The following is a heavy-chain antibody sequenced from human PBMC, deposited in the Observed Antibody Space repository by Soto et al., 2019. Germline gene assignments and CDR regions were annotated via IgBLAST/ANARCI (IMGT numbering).Heavy chain of an antibody. D-gene: IGHD3-9*01. CDR3: AKTVGYDILTSYSHGAFDI. CDR1: GFTFSSYA. V-gene: IGHV3-23*01. J-gene: IGHJ3*02. Sequence: GGSLRLSCAASGFTFSSYAMSWVRQAPGKGLEWVSAISGIGGNTYYADSGKGRFTMSRNNSKNTLYLQMNSLIAEDTAVYSCAKTVGYDILTSYSHGAFDIWGQGTMVTVSS. CDR2: ISGIGGNT.